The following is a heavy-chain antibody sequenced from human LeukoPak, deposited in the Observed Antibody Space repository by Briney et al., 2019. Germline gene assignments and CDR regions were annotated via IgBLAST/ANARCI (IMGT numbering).Heavy chain of an antibody. CDR2: ISYDGSNK. V-gene: IGHV3-30*03. D-gene: IGHD6-19*01. J-gene: IGHJ4*02. Sequence: GGSLRLSCAASGFTFSSYGMHWFRQAPGKGLEWVAVISYDGSNKYYADSVKGRFTISRDNSKNTLYLQMNSLRAEDTAVYYCASVGVAGGVYFDYWGQGTLVTVSS. CDR1: GFTFSSYG. CDR3: ASVGVAGGVYFDY.